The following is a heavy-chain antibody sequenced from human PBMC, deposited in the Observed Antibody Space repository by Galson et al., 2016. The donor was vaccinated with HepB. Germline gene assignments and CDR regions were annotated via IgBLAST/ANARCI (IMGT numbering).Heavy chain of an antibody. CDR3: AKGLTASGGNGNYYYYGMDV. CDR2: IIPAFGTI. Sequence: SVKVSCNASGGTFSSYAISWVRQLPGHGLEWMGGIIPAFGTINYEQKFQGRVTITADESTSTANMELSSLTSEDKAVYYCAKGLTASGGNGNYYYYGMDVWGQGTTVTVSS. D-gene: IGHD4-23*01. CDR1: GGTFSSYA. J-gene: IGHJ6*02. V-gene: IGHV1-69*01.